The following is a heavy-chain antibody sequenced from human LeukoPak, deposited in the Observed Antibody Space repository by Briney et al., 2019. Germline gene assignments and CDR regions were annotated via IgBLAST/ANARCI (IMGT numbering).Heavy chain of an antibody. CDR3: ARDSSSWYFDY. CDR2: IWYDGSNK. Sequence: PGRSLRLSCAASGFTFSSYGMHWVRQAPGKGLEWVAVIWYDGSNKYYAGSVKGRFTISRDNSKNTLYLQMNSLRAEDTAVYYCARDSSSWYFDYWGQGTLVTVSS. V-gene: IGHV3-33*01. CDR1: GFTFSSYG. D-gene: IGHD6-13*01. J-gene: IGHJ4*02.